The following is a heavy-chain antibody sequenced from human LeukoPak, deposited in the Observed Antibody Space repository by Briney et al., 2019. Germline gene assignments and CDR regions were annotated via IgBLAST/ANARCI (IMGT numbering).Heavy chain of an antibody. Sequence: GGSLRLSCAASGFTFSNYAMSWVRQAPGKGLEWVSAISGTGDNTYCADSVKGRFTISRDNSMNTLYLQMNSLRAEDTAVYYCAKLSIVVVPAATDVWGQGTTVTVSS. V-gene: IGHV3-23*01. D-gene: IGHD2-2*01. CDR2: ISGTGDNT. CDR1: GFTFSNYA. CDR3: AKLSIVVVPAATDV. J-gene: IGHJ6*02.